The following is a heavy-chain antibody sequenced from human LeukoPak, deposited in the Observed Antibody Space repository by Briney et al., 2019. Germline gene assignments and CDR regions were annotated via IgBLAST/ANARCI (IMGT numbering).Heavy chain of an antibody. J-gene: IGHJ3*02. CDR1: GFTFSSYG. D-gene: IGHD3-10*01. CDR2: IWYGGSNK. Sequence: PGGSLRLSCAASGFTFSSYGMHWVRQAPGKGLEWVAVIWYGGSNKYYADSVKGRFTISRDNAKNSLYLQMNSLRAEDTALYYCAKDIGVGEPFGAFDIWGQGTMVTVSS. V-gene: IGHV3-33*03. CDR3: AKDIGVGEPFGAFDI.